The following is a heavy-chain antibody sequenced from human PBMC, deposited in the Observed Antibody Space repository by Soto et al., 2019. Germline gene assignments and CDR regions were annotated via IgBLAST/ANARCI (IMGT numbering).Heavy chain of an antibody. CDR1: GFDFRSDA. D-gene: IGHD6-13*01. J-gene: IGHJ4*02. Sequence: EVQLLESGGGLIHPGGSLRLSCTASGFDFRSDAMSWGRQAPGKGLEWVSGISGSGAKTYYVDSVRGRFTISRDNSKNTLFLQMNSLRVADSAIYYCAKEAGSNDYWGQGTLVTVSS. V-gene: IGHV3-23*01. CDR3: AKEAGSNDY. CDR2: ISGSGAKT.